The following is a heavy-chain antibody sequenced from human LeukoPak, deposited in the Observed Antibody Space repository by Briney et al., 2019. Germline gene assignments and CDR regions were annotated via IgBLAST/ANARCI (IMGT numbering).Heavy chain of an antibody. J-gene: IGHJ5*01. Sequence: SETLSLTCTVSGDSITNSYWNWIRQPPGRGLEWIGRISYGGSTNYNPSLKSRVIISRDTSKNQFSLELTSVTAADTAIYYCAKRIIEARENGDSNWLDPWGQGTLVTFSS. CDR1: GDSITNSY. V-gene: IGHV4-59*08. CDR2: ISYGGST. CDR3: AKRIIEARENGDSNWLDP. D-gene: IGHD4-17*01.